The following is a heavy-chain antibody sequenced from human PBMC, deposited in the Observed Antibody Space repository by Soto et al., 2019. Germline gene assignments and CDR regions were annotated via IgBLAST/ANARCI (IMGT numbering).Heavy chain of an antibody. Sequence: GGSLRLSCAASGFTFSSYAMSWVRQAPGKGLEWVSAISGSGVSTYYADSVKGRFTISRDNSKNTLYLQMNSLRAEDTAVYYCAKVNSGYYYYYGMDVWGQGTTVTVSS. V-gene: IGHV3-23*01. D-gene: IGHD1-26*01. CDR2: ISGSGVST. CDR1: GFTFSSYA. J-gene: IGHJ6*02. CDR3: AKVNSGYYYYYGMDV.